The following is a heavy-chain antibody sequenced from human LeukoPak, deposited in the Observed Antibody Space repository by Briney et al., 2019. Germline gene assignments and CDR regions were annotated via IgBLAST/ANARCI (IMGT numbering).Heavy chain of an antibody. CDR3: ARGMFGELLRVDY. V-gene: IGHV3-66*01. J-gene: IGHJ4*02. Sequence: GGSLRLSCAASGFTVSSNYMSWVRQAPGKGLEWVSVIYSGGSTYYADSVKGRFTISRDNSKNTLYLQMNSLRAEDTAVYYCARGMFGELLRVDYWGQGTLVTVSS. D-gene: IGHD3-10*02. CDR1: GFTVSSNY. CDR2: IYSGGST.